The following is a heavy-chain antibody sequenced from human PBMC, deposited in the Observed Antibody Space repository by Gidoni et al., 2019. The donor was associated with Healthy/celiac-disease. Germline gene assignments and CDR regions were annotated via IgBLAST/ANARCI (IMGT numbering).Heavy chain of an antibody. Sequence: QVQLVQSGAEVKKPGSSVKVSCKASGGTFSSYAISWVRQAPGQGLEWRGGIIPIFGTANYAQKFQGRVTITADKSTSTAYMELSSLRSEDTAVYYCARGEDCGGDCYFYYYGMDVWGQGTTVTVSS. CDR3: ARGEDCGGDCYFYYYGMDV. CDR2: IIPIFGTA. D-gene: IGHD2-21*02. V-gene: IGHV1-69*06. CDR1: GGTFSSYA. J-gene: IGHJ6*02.